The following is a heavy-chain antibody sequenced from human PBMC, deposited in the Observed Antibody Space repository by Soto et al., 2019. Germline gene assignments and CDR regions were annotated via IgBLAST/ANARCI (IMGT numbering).Heavy chain of an antibody. D-gene: IGHD1-26*01. J-gene: IGHJ6*02. CDR1: GFTVSSNY. V-gene: IGHV3-66*01. CDR2: IYSGDST. CDR3: ARDSRSYSGNYYGMDV. Sequence: EVQLVESGGGLVQPGGSLRLSCAASGFTVSSNYMSWFRQAPGKGLEWVSVIYSGDSTYYADSVRGRFTIARDNSKNTVYLQMNSLRAEDTAVYYCARDSRSYSGNYYGMDVWGQGTTVTVSS.